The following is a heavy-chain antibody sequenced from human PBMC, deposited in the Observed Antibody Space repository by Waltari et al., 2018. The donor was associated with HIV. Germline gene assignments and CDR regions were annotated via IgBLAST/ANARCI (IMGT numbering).Heavy chain of an antibody. CDR1: GFTFSSYW. J-gene: IGHJ3*02. D-gene: IGHD1-1*01. V-gene: IGHV3-7*01. CDR2: IKQHGSEK. CDR3: AREGYYAFDI. Sequence: EVQLVESGGSLVQPGGSLRLSCTASGFTFSSYWMSWVRQAPGKGREWVANIKQHGSEKYYVDSVKGRFTISRDNAKNSLYLQMNSLRVEDTALYYCAREGYYAFDIWGQGTVVIVSS.